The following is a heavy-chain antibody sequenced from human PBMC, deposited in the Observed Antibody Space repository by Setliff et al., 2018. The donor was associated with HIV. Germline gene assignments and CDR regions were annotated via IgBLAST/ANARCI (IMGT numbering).Heavy chain of an antibody. CDR2: ISHGGRS. J-gene: IGHJ4*02. Sequence: KPSETLSLTCTVSGDSISSGGFYWTWVRQPPGKELEWIGEISHGGRSTYNPSLKSRATFAVDTARSQFSLNLRTVTAADTAVYYCARDLGSGHFDYWGQGTLVTVSS. CDR1: GDSISSGGFY. CDR3: ARDLGSGHFDY. V-gene: IGHV4-39*07.